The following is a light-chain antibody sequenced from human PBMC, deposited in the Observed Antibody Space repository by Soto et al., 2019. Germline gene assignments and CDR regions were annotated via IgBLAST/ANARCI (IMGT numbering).Light chain of an antibody. Sequence: DIQMTQSPSTLSASVGDRVTITCRASHSISSWLAWYQQKPGKAPKLLIYKASSLESGVPSRFSGSGSGTEFTLTISSLQHDDFATYYCQQYNSYPWTFGQGTKVEIK. CDR3: QQYNSYPWT. CDR1: HSISSW. J-gene: IGKJ1*01. CDR2: KAS. V-gene: IGKV1-5*03.